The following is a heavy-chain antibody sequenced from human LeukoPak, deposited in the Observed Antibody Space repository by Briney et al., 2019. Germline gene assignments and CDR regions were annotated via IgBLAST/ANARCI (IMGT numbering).Heavy chain of an antibody. D-gene: IGHD2-2*01. V-gene: IGHV4-59*01. J-gene: IGHJ6*03. CDR1: GGSISSYY. CDR3: ARLLVVPAAKYYYYYYMDV. CDR2: IYYSGST. Sequence: PSETLSLTCTVSGGSISSYYWSWIRQPPGKGLEWIGYIYYSGSTNYNPSLKSRVTISVDTSKNQFSLKLSSVTAADTAVYYCARLLVVPAAKYYYYYYMDVWGKGTTVTVS.